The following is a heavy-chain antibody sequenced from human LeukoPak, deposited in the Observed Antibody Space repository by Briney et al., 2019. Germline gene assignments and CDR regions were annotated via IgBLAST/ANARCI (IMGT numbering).Heavy chain of an antibody. V-gene: IGHV1-46*01. CDR1: GYSFTSHY. Sequence: ASVKVSCKASGYSFTSHYMHWVRQAPGQGLEWMGLINPSGGSTSYAQKFQGRVTVTRDMSTSTVYMELSSLRSEDTAVYYCARAVYDSSGSLDYWGQGTLVTVSS. D-gene: IGHD3-22*01. CDR2: INPSGGST. CDR3: ARAVYDSSGSLDY. J-gene: IGHJ4*02.